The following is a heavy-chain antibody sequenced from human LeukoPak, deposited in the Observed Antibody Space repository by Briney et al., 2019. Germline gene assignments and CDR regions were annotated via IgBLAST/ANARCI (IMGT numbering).Heavy chain of an antibody. D-gene: IGHD2-21*02. J-gene: IGHJ6*03. Sequence: SSPTLSLTCTVSAGSISSGSYYWGWIRQPAGNGLEWIGYIYYSGSTNNNTSIKSRVNISVDTSKNEFSLKLSSVTAADTAVYYCARESVTAIPGDYYYYMDVWGKGTTVTVSS. CDR2: IYYSGST. CDR3: ARESVTAIPGDYYYYMDV. CDR1: AGSISSGSYY. V-gene: IGHV4-61*10.